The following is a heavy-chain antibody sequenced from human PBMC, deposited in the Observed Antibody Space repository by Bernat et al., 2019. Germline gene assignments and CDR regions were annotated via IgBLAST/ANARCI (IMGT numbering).Heavy chain of an antibody. CDR3: AKERWGLPYDGMDV. CDR2: ISYDGSNK. Sequence: QVQLVESGGGVVQPGRSLRLSCAASGFTFSSYGMHWVRQAPGKGLEWVAVISYDGSNKYYADSVKGRFTISRDNSKYTQYLKMNSQSDEDTAVYYYAKERWGLPYDGMDVWGQGTTVTVSS. D-gene: IGHD1-26*01. V-gene: IGHV3-30*18. CDR1: GFTFSSYG. J-gene: IGHJ6*02.